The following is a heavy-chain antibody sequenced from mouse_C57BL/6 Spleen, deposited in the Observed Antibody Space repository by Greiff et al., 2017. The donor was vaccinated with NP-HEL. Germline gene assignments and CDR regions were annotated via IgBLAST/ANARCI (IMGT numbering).Heavy chain of an antibody. Sequence: EVKLQESGPELVKPGASVKIPCKASGYTFTDYNMDWVKQSHGKSLEWIGDINPNNGGTIYNQKFKGKATLTVDKSSSTAYMELRSLTSEDTAVYYCARSGDGYPRFDYWGQGTTLTVSS. D-gene: IGHD2-3*01. CDR1: GYTFTDYN. V-gene: IGHV1-18*01. CDR2: INPNNGGT. J-gene: IGHJ2*01. CDR3: ARSGDGYPRFDY.